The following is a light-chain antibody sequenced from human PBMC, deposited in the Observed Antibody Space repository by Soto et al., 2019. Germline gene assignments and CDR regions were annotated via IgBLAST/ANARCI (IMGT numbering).Light chain of an antibody. Sequence: DIQMTQSPSSLSASVGDRVTITCRASQGISTYLAWYQQKPGKVPKLLIYAASTLQSGAPSRFSGSGSGTDFTLTTSSLQPEDVATYYCQKYNSAPRTFGGGTQVEI. CDR2: AAS. CDR3: QKYNSAPRT. J-gene: IGKJ4*01. V-gene: IGKV1-27*01. CDR1: QGISTY.